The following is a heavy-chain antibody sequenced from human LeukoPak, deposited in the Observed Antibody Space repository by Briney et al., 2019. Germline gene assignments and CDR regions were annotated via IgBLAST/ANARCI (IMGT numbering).Heavy chain of an antibody. CDR1: GFTFSSYW. CDR3: ARGEQLEN. V-gene: IGHV3-33*08. Sequence: GGSLRLSCAASGFTFSSYWMSWVRQAPGKGLEWVAIIWYDGSKKCYADSLRGRFTISRDNSKNTLYLQMNSLRAEDTAVYYCARGEQLENWGQGTLVTVSS. J-gene: IGHJ4*02. CDR2: IWYDGSKK. D-gene: IGHD6-13*01.